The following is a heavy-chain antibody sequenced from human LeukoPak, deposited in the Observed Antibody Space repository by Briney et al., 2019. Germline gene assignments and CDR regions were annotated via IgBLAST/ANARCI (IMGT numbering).Heavy chain of an antibody. Sequence: PSETLSLTCAVYGGSFSGYYWSWIRQPPGKGLEWIGEINHSGSTNYNPSLKSRVTISVDTSKNQFSLKLGSVTAADTAVYYCAGEVDTAVYWGQGTLVTVSS. CDR2: INHSGST. CDR3: AGEVDTAVY. D-gene: IGHD5-18*01. CDR1: GGSFSGYY. V-gene: IGHV4-34*01. J-gene: IGHJ4*02.